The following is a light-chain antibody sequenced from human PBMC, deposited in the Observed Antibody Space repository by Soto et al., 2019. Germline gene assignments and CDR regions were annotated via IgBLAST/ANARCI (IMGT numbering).Light chain of an antibody. CDR1: QSVSSN. Sequence: VVMTQSPATLSVSPGERATLSCRASQSVSSNLAWYQQRPGQAPRLLIYGASTRATGIPARFRGSGSGTEVTLTISSLQSEDFAVYYWQQFNNWPLDPMYTFGQGTKLEIK. V-gene: IGKV3-15*01. CDR2: GAS. CDR3: QQFNNWPLDPMYT. J-gene: IGKJ2*01.